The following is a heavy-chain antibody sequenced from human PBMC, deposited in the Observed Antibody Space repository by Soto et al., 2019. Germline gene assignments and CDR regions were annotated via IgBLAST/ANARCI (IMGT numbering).Heavy chain of an antibody. D-gene: IGHD3-9*01. CDR3: AGGTHYDILTGYLNQSGMDV. V-gene: IGHV1-69*02. CDR2: IIPILGIA. CDR1: GGTFSSYT. J-gene: IGHJ6*02. Sequence: GASVKVSCKASGGTFSSYTISWVRQAPGQGLEWMGRIIPILGIAKYAQKFQGRVTITADKSTSTAYMELSSLRSEDTAVYYCAGGTHYDILTGYLNQSGMDVWGQGTTVTVSS.